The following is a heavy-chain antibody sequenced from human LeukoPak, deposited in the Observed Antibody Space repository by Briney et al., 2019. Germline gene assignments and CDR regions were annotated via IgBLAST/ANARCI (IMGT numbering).Heavy chain of an antibody. J-gene: IGHJ3*02. D-gene: IGHD6-13*01. CDR3: ARDRWGSSWAFDI. CDR1: GYTFTSYD. Sequence: ASVKVSCKASGYTFTSYDINWVRQATGQGLEWMGWMNPNSGNTGYAQKFQGRVTMTRNTSTSTAYMELSSLKSEDTAVYYCARDRWGSSWAFDIWGQGTMVTVSS. V-gene: IGHV1-8*02. CDR2: MNPNSGNT.